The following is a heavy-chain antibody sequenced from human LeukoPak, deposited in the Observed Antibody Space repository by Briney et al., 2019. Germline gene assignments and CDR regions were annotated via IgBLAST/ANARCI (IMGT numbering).Heavy chain of an antibody. D-gene: IGHD2-15*01. V-gene: IGHV4-31*03. J-gene: IGHJ4*02. CDR2: IHYSGST. Sequence: SETLSLTCTVSGGSISSGDYYWIWIRQHPGKGLEWIGYIHYSGSTYYNPSLKSRVIISVDTSKKQFSLKLSSVTAADTAVYYCARVGVAAKSSGYFDHWGQVTLVTVSS. CDR1: GGSISSGDYY. CDR3: ARVGVAAKSSGYFDH.